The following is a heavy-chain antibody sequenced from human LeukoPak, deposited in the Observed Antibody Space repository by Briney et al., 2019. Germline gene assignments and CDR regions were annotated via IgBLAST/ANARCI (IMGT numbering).Heavy chain of an antibody. CDR3: AKDEVVPGYYYTDV. J-gene: IGHJ6*03. CDR2: IRYDGGNT. V-gene: IGHV3-30*02. D-gene: IGHD2-2*01. CDR1: GFIFSNYA. Sequence: GGSLRLSCAASGFIFSNYAMQWVRQAPGMGLGWVAFIRYDGGNTYYADSVKGRFTISRDNSKNTLYLQMNSLNAEDTAVYYCAKDEVVPGYYYTDVWGRGTTVTISS.